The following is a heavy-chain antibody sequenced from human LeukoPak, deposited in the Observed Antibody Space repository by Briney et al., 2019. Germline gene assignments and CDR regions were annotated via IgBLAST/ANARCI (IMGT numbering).Heavy chain of an antibody. V-gene: IGHV3-30*04. Sequence: GGSLRLSCAASGFTFSSYAMHWVRQAPGKGLEWVAVISYDGSNKYYADSVKGRFTISRDNSKNTLYLQMNSPRAEDTAVYYCARGSTYYDSSGQVPFDYWGQGTLVTVSS. D-gene: IGHD3-22*01. J-gene: IGHJ4*02. CDR2: ISYDGSNK. CDR3: ARGSTYYDSSGQVPFDY. CDR1: GFTFSSYA.